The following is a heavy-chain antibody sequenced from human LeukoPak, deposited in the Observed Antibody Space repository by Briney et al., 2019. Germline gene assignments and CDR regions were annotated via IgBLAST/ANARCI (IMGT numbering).Heavy chain of an antibody. CDR3: AFQPGAARHFDY. D-gene: IGHD6-6*01. Sequence: EASVKVSCKASGYTLTSYAISWVRQAPGQGLEWMRGIIPIFGTANYAQKFQGRVTITADKSTSTAYMELSSLRSEDTAVYYCAFQPGAARHFDYWGQGTLVTVSS. CDR2: IIPIFGTA. V-gene: IGHV1-69*06. J-gene: IGHJ4*02. CDR1: GYTLTSYA.